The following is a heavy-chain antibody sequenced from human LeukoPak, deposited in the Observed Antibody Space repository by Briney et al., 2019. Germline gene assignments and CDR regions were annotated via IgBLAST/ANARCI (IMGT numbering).Heavy chain of an antibody. CDR3: ARETSQKGAHYMDV. J-gene: IGHJ6*03. V-gene: IGHV4-59*01. CDR2: IYYSGST. CDR1: GGSISSYY. Sequence: PSETLSLTCTVSGGSISSYYWSWIRQPPGKGLEWIGYIYYSGSTNYKPSLKRRATISVDTSKNQFSLKLSSVTAADTAVYYCARETSQKGAHYMDVWGKGTTVTISS. D-gene: IGHD3-16*01.